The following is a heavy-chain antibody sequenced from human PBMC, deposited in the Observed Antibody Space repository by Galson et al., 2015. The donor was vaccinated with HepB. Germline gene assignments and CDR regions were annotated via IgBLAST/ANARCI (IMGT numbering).Heavy chain of an antibody. CDR2: ISGSGGST. J-gene: IGHJ4*02. CDR3: AKDSGYYDSSGYYPDY. CDR1: GFTFSSYA. D-gene: IGHD3-22*01. V-gene: IGHV3-23*01. Sequence: SLRLSCAASGFTFSSYAMSWVRQAPGKGLEWVSAISGSGGSTYYADFVRGRFTISRDNSKNTLYVQMNSLRAEDTAVYYCAKDSGYYDSSGYYPDYWGQGTLVTVSS.